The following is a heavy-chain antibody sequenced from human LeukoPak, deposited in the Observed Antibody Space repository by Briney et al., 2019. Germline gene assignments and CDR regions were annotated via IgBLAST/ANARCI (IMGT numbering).Heavy chain of an antibody. D-gene: IGHD2-2*01. J-gene: IGHJ4*02. CDR1: GFTFSSYV. Sequence: GGSLRLSCAASGFTFSSYVMSWVRQAPGKGLEWVSAISGSGDSTYYADSAKGRLTISRDNSKNTLYLQMNSLRAEDTAVYYCAKDHYCSSTSCDFDYWGQGTLVTVSS. V-gene: IGHV3-23*01. CDR3: AKDHYCSSTSCDFDY. CDR2: ISGSGDST.